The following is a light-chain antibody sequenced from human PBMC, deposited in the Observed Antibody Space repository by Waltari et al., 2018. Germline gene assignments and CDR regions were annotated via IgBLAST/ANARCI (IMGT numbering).Light chain of an antibody. CDR1: QGVTKY. CDR3: HLRSNWRYT. CDR2: DAS. V-gene: IGKV3-11*01. Sequence: EIVLTQSPAILSLSPGERATLSCRPSQGVTKYLTWYQLKPGQAPRLLIYDASNRATGLPTRFSGSGSGTDFTLTISSLEPDDFAVYFCHLRSNWRYTFGQGTKLEIK. J-gene: IGKJ2*01.